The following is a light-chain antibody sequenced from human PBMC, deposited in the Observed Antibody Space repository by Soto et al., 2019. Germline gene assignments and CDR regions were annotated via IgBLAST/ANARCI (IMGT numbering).Light chain of an antibody. V-gene: IGLV1-44*01. Sequence: QSVLTQPPSASATPGQTVTISCSGRYSNIGSNFVSWYQRVPGTAPKLLIYSINQRPSGVPDRFSGSKSGTSASLTISGLQSEYEADYFCSSWDDSLDGPVFGGGTKLTVL. CDR3: SSWDDSLDGPV. J-gene: IGLJ3*02. CDR2: SIN. CDR1: YSNIGSNF.